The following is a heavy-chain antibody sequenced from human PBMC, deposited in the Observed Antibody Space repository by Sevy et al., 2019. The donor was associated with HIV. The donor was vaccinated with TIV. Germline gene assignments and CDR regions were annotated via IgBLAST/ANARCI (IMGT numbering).Heavy chain of an antibody. CDR3: ARELVPPISYDAFDV. V-gene: IGHV3-74*01. CDR1: GITFSAYW. CDR2: ISPDGSRT. J-gene: IGHJ3*01. Sequence: GGSLRLSCAASGITFSAYWMHWVRQTPGRGLVWVSRISPDGSRTTYADSVKGRFTISRDNVRNTGYLQMNRLRAEDAATYYCARELVPPISYDAFDVWGQGTMVTVSS. D-gene: IGHD3-3*02.